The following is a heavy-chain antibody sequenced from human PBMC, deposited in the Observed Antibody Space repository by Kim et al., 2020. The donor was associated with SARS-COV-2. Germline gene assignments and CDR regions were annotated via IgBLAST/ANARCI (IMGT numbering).Heavy chain of an antibody. J-gene: IGHJ4*02. Sequence: SETLSLTCAVYGGSFSGYYWSWIRQPPGKGLEWIGEINHSGSTNYNPSLKSRVTISVDTSKNQFSLKLSSVTAADTAVYYCARIAVAGTSDYWGQGTLVTVSS. CDR2: INHSGST. D-gene: IGHD6-19*01. CDR3: ARIAVAGTSDY. CDR1: GGSFSGYY. V-gene: IGHV4-34*01.